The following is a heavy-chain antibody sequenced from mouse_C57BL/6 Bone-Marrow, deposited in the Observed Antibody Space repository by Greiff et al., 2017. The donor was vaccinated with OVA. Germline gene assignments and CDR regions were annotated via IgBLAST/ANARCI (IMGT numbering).Heavy chain of an antibody. V-gene: IGHV1-55*01. Sequence: VQLQQPGAELVKPGASVKMSCKASGYTFTSYWLTWVPQRPGPGLEWIGDIYPGRGSTNYNEKFKSKATLTVDTSSSTAYMQLSSLTSEDSAVYYCAREDFYGSGDDWGQGTTLTVSS. CDR3: AREDFYGSGDD. J-gene: IGHJ2*01. CDR1: GYTFTSYW. CDR2: IYPGRGST. D-gene: IGHD1-1*01.